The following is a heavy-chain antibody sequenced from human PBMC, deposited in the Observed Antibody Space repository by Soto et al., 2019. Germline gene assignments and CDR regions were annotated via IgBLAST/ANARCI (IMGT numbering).Heavy chain of an antibody. V-gene: IGHV2-5*02. CDR2: IYWDDDK. CDR1: GFSLSTYGVG. CDR3: AHPSIGGYDRNFQH. Sequence: QITLKESGPTLVKPTQTLTLTCTFSGFSLSTYGVGVGWIRQPPGKALEWLALIYWDDDKRYSPSLKSSLTITTHTSKNQVVLTKTTIDPADTATHYCAHPSIGGYDRNFQHWGQGTLITVSS. J-gene: IGHJ1*01. D-gene: IGHD5-12*01.